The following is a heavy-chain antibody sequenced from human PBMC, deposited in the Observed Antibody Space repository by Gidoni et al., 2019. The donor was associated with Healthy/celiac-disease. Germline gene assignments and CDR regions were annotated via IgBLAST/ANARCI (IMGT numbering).Heavy chain of an antibody. V-gene: IGHV3-21*01. CDR2: MSSSSSYI. CDR1: GCTFSSYS. J-gene: IGHJ6*02. D-gene: IGHD3-10*01. CDR3: ARVPTMVRGVIQPYYYYGMDV. Sequence: EVQLVESGGGLVKPGGSLRLSCAPSGCTFSSYSLNGGPPAPGKGREWGSSMSSSSSYIYYADSVKGRFTISRDNAKNSLYLQMNSLRAEDTAVYYCARVPTMVRGVIQPYYYYGMDVWGQGTTVTVSS.